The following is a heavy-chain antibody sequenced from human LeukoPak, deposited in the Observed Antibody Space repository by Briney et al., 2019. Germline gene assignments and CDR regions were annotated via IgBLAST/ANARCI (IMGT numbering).Heavy chain of an antibody. Sequence: SVKVSCKASGGTFSSYAISWVRQAPGQGLEWMGRIIPILGIANYAQKFQGRVTITADKSTSTAYMELSSLRSEDTAVYYCARVHYVWGSYSGNDNAFDIWGQGTMVTVSS. CDR2: IIPILGIA. D-gene: IGHD3-16*01. CDR3: ARVHYVWGSYSGNDNAFDI. V-gene: IGHV1-69*04. J-gene: IGHJ3*02. CDR1: GGTFSSYA.